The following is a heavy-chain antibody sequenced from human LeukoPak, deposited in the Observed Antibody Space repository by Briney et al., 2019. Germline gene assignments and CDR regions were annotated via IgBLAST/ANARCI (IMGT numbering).Heavy chain of an antibody. CDR2: IYTSGST. D-gene: IGHD4-17*01. CDR3: AREINSYGDYGGDWYFDL. CDR1: GGSISSYY. J-gene: IGHJ2*01. V-gene: IGHV4-4*07. Sequence: SETLSLTWTVSGGSISSYYWSWIRQPVGKGLEWIGRIYTSGSTNYNPSLKSRVTMSVDTSKNQFSLKLSSVTAADTAVHYCAREINSYGDYGGDWYFDLWGRGTLVTVSS.